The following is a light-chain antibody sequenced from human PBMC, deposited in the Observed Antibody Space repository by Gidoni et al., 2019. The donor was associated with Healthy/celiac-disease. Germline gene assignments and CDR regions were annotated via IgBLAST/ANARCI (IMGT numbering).Light chain of an antibody. CDR2: DAS. J-gene: IGKJ3*01. CDR1: QDINNY. V-gene: IGKV1-33*01. Sequence: DIQMTQSPSSLSASVGDRVTITCQASQDINNYLNWYQQKPGKAPKLLIYDASNLETGVPSRCSGSGSGTDFTFTISSLQPEDIATYYCQQYDNLPLTFGPGTKVDIK. CDR3: QQYDNLPLT.